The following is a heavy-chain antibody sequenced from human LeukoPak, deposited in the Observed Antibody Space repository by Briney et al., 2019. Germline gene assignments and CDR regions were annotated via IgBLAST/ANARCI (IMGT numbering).Heavy chain of an antibody. CDR1: GYTFTGYY. J-gene: IGHJ5*02. D-gene: IGHD4-23*01. CDR3: ARDYGGNSGWFDP. Sequence: GASVKVSCKASGYTFTGYYMHWVRQAPGQGLEWMGWINPNSGGTNYAQKFQGRVTMTRDTSISTAYIELSRLRSDDTGVYYCARDYGGNSGWFDPTGEGKPVTVSS. CDR2: INPNSGGT. V-gene: IGHV1-2*02.